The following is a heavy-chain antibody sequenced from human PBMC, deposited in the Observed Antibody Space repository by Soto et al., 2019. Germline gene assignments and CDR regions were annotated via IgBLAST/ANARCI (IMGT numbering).Heavy chain of an antibody. CDR1: GFTFSSYA. CDR3: VNTGPLRASTFDY. D-gene: IGHD2-15*01. V-gene: IGHV3-64D*06. CDR2: ISSNGGST. J-gene: IGHJ4*02. Sequence: PGGSLRLSCSASGFTFSSYAMHWVRQAPGKGLEYVSAISSNGGSTYYADSVKGRFTISRDNSKNTLYLQMSSLRAEDTAVYYCVNTGPLRASTFDYWGQGTLVTVSS.